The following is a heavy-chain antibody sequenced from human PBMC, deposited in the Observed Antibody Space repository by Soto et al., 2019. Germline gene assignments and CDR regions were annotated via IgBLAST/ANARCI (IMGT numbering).Heavy chain of an antibody. J-gene: IGHJ5*02. CDR2: IYYGGST. Sequence: QLQLREAGPGPVKPSETLSLTCTVSGGSISSISYYWGWLRQPPGEGLEWIASIYYGGSTYYKSSLKSRVTISIDMPKNQFSLQLNSVTAADTAVYYCARHGYYVLGPRGWFDPWGQGTLVTVSS. CDR1: GGSISSISYY. V-gene: IGHV4-39*01. D-gene: IGHD3-10*01. CDR3: ARHGYYVLGPRGWFDP.